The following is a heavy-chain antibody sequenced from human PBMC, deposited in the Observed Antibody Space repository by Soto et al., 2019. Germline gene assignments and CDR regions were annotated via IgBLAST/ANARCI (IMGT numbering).Heavy chain of an antibody. CDR3: AQLESAFDI. Sequence: EVQLVESGGGLVQPGRFLSLSCAASGFTFNDYAMHWVRQVTGKGLEWVSGIRWNSGNIGYAESMKGRLTISRDNAKNSLYLQMNSLRAEDTFLYYCAQLESAFDIWVQGTMVTVSS. CDR1: GFTFNDYA. CDR2: IRWNSGNI. J-gene: IGHJ3*02. V-gene: IGHV3-9*01.